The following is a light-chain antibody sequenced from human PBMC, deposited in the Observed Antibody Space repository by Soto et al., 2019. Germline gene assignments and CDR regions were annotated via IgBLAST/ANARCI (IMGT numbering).Light chain of an antibody. J-gene: IGKJ4*01. CDR1: QSISTY. Sequence: DIQMTQSPSSLSASVGDRVTITCRASQSISTYLNWYQHKPGKAPKVLIYAVSSLQSGVPSRFSGSGSGTDFTLTITSLQPEDSATYYCQHSYGTPLTFGGGTKVDIK. CDR3: QHSYGTPLT. CDR2: AVS. V-gene: IGKV1-39*01.